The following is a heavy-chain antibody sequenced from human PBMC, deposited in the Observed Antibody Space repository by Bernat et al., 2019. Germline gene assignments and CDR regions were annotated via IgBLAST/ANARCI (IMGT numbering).Heavy chain of an antibody. CDR3: ARRGPRYYYGMDV. D-gene: IGHD3-10*01. J-gene: IGHJ6*02. CDR1: GFTVSSNY. V-gene: IGHV3-53*04. Sequence: EVQLVESGGGLVQPGGSLRLSCAASGFTVSSNYMSWVRQAPGKGLEWVSVIYSGGSTYYADSVKGRFTISRHNSKNTLYLQMNSLRAEDTAVYYGARRGPRYYYGMDVWGQGTTVTVSS. CDR2: IYSGGST.